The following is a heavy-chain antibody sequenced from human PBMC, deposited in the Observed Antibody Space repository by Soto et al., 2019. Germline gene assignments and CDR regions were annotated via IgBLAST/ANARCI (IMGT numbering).Heavy chain of an antibody. D-gene: IGHD1-26*01. CDR2: IVSGGST. J-gene: IGHJ4*02. V-gene: IGHV3-53*01. Sequence: GGSLRLSCAASGFKVGSSYVTGVRQAPGEGLEWVSVIVSGGSTHYAESVTGRFTVSRDVSNNTVYLHMSSLRAEDTAVYFCATDSRNVGIGYFDSWGLGTLVTVSS. CDR3: ATDSRNVGIGYFDS. CDR1: GFKVGSSY.